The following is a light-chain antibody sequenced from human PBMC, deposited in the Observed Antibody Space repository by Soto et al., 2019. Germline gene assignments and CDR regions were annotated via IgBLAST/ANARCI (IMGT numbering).Light chain of an antibody. CDR2: GAS. Sequence: EIVLTQSPGTLSLSPVERATLSCMASQSVSSSYLAWYQQKPGQAPRLLIYGASSRATGIPDRFSGSGSGTDFTLTISRLEPEDFAVYYCQKYGSSPRTFGQGTKVDIK. CDR1: QSVSSSY. J-gene: IGKJ1*01. CDR3: QKYGSSPRT. V-gene: IGKV3-20*01.